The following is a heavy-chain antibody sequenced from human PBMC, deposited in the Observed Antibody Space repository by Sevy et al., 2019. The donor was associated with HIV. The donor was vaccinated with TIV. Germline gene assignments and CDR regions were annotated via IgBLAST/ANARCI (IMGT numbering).Heavy chain of an antibody. D-gene: IGHD3-10*01. CDR1: GYTLTELS. V-gene: IGHV1-24*01. J-gene: IGHJ6*02. CDR3: ATPMVRGAPGDYYYGMDV. Sequence: ASVKVSCKVFGYTLTELSMHWVRQAPGKGLEWMGGFDPEDGETIYAQKFQGRVTMTEDTSTDTAYMELSSLRSEDTAVYYCATPMVRGAPGDYYYGMDVWGQGTTVTVSS. CDR2: FDPEDGET.